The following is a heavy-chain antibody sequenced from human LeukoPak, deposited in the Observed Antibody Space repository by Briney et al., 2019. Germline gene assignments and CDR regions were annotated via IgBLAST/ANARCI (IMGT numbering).Heavy chain of an antibody. V-gene: IGHV4-39*07. D-gene: IGHD2-2*01. CDR3: ARIDIVVVPAAPGNFDY. J-gene: IGHJ4*02. Sequence: SETLSLTCTVSGGSISSIFYYWGWIRQPPGKGLEWIGSIYYSGSTYYNPSLKSRVTISVDTSKNQFSLKLSSVTAADTAVYYCARIDIVVVPAAPGNFDYWGQGTLVTVSS. CDR2: IYYSGST. CDR1: GGSISSIFYY.